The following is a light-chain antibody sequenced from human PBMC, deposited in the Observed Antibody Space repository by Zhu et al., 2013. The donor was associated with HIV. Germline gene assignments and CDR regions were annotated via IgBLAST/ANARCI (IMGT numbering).Light chain of an antibody. V-gene: IGKV1-39*01. CDR2: AAS. Sequence: DIQMTQSPSSLSASVGDRVTITCRASQSISSYLNWYQHKPGKAPKLLIYAASSLQSGVPSRFSGSGSGTDFTLNISSLQPEDFATYYCQQSYSFPTFGQGTKVEIK. CDR1: QSISSY. CDR3: QQSYSFPT. J-gene: IGKJ1*01.